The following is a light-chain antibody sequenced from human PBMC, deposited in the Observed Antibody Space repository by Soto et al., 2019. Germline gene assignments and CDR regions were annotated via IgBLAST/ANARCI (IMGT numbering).Light chain of an antibody. CDR1: SSDVGGYNY. J-gene: IGLJ3*02. V-gene: IGLV2-8*01. CDR2: EVS. CDR3: SSYAGSNTP. Sequence: QSALTHPPSASGSPGQSVTISCTGTSSDVGGYNYVSWYQQHPGKAPKLMIYEVSKRPSGVPDRFSGSKSGNTASLTVSGLQAEDEADYYCSSYAGSNTPFGGGTKLTVL.